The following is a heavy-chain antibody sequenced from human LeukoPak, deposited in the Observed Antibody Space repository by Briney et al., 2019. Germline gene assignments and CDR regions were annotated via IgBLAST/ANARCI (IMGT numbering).Heavy chain of an antibody. CDR1: GDTFSSYA. V-gene: IGHV1-69*05. CDR2: IIPLFGTA. Sequence: SVKVSCKVSGDTFSSYAIKWVRQAPGQGLEWMGKIIPLFGTADYAQKLQGRVTITTDESTITAYMELSSLRSEDTAVYYCARSDYYYYYYMDVWGKETTVTVSS. D-gene: IGHD4/OR15-4a*01. CDR3: ARSDYYYYYYMDV. J-gene: IGHJ6*03.